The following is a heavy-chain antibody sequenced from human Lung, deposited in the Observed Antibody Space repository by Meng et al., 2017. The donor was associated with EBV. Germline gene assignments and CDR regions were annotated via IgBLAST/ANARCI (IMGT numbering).Heavy chain of an antibody. V-gene: IGHV3-74*01. CDR2: TNENGRIT. D-gene: IGHD6-25*01. CDR1: VFTFSSYW. Sequence: VGSWGAFVQPGGSMGLSCESFVFTFSSYWMHWVRQAPGKGLEWVSRTNENGRITTYADSVKGRFTISRDNTKNILYLQMNSLRAEDTAVYFCSRDLVGSDDDWGQGTLVTVSS. CDR3: SRDLVGSDDD. J-gene: IGHJ4*02.